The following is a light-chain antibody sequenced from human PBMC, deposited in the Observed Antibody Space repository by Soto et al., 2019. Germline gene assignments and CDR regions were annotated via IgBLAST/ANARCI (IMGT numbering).Light chain of an antibody. V-gene: IGKV1-39*01. CDR3: QQSYRIPLT. Sequence: DIQMTQSPSSLSASVGDRVTITCRASQTISSYLNWYQQKPGKAPNLLIYAASNLQSGVPSRFSASGFGTDFTLTISSLQPEDVATYYCQQSYRIPLTFGGGTKVDIK. J-gene: IGKJ4*01. CDR1: QTISSY. CDR2: AAS.